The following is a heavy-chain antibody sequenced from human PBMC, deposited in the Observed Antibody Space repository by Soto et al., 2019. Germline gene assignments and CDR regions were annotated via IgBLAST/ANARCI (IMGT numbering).Heavy chain of an antibody. CDR3: ARHYCSSTSCPWGYYYYGMDV. V-gene: IGHV4-39*01. J-gene: IGHJ6*02. CDR2: IYYSGST. Sequence: ASETLSLTCTVSGGSISSSSYYWGWIRQPPGKGLEWIGSIYYSGSTYYNPSLKSRVTISVDTSKNQFSLKLSSVTAADAAVYYCARHYCSSTSCPWGYYYYGMDVWGQGTTVTVSS. CDR1: GGSISSSSYY. D-gene: IGHD2-2*01.